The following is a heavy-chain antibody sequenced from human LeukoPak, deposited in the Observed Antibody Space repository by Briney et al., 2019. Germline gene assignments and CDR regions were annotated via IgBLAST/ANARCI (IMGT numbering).Heavy chain of an antibody. CDR1: GYTFTGYN. CDR2: INPSSGGT. D-gene: IGHD4-17*01. J-gene: IGHJ4*02. CDR3: ARPRGDYGDYQRLDY. Sequence: SSVKLSCKASGYTFTGYNMHWVRQAPGQRLEWMGWINPSSGGTNYAQKFQGRVTMTRDTSISTAYMELSRLRSDDTAVYYCARPRGDYGDYQRLDYWGQGTLVTVSS. V-gene: IGHV1-2*02.